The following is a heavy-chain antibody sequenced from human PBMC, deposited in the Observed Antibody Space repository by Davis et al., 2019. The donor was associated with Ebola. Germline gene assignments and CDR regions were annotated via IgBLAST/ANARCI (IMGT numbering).Heavy chain of an antibody. J-gene: IGHJ4*02. Sequence: GESLKISCAASGFTFSGSAMHWVRQASGKGLEWVGRIRSKANSYATAYAASGKGRFTISRDDSKNTAYLQMNSLKTEDTAVYYCTGGNSPDYWGQGTLVTVSS. D-gene: IGHD4-23*01. CDR1: GFTFSGSA. V-gene: IGHV3-73*01. CDR3: TGGNSPDY. CDR2: IRSKANSYAT.